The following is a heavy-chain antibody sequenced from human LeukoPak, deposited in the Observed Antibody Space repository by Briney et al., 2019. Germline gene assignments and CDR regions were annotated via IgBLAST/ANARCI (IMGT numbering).Heavy chain of an antibody. Sequence: PGGSLRLSCAASGFTFSSYGMHWVRQAPGKGLEWVAFIRYDGSNKYYADSVKGRFTISRDNSKNTLYLQMNSLRAEDTAVYYCANGYSYGLYYFDYWGQGTLATVSS. CDR2: IRYDGSNK. CDR3: ANGYSYGLYYFDY. V-gene: IGHV3-30*02. CDR1: GFTFSSYG. D-gene: IGHD5-18*01. J-gene: IGHJ4*02.